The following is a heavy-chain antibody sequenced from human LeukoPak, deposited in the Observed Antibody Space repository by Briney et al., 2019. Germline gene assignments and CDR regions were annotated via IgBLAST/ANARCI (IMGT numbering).Heavy chain of an antibody. D-gene: IGHD3-10*01. CDR1: GYSISSGYY. J-gene: IGHJ5*02. CDR3: AIQRPPRSRNNWFDP. Sequence: PSETLSLTCAVPGYSISSGYYWGWIRQPPGKGLEWIGSIYHSGSTYYNPSLKSRVTISVDTSKNQFSLKLSSVTAADTAVYYCAIQRPPRSRNNWFDPWGQGTLVTVSS. CDR2: IYHSGST. V-gene: IGHV4-38-2*01.